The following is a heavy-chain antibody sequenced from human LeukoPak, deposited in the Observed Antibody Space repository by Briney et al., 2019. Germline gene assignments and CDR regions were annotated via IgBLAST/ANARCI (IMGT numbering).Heavy chain of an antibody. CDR3: ARKVVAATPNWFDP. CDR1: GGSISSSNW. Sequence: PSETLSLTCAVSGGSISSSNWWSWVRQPPGKGLEWIGEIYHSGSTNYNPSLQSRVTISVDTSKNQFSLKLSSVTAADTAVYYCARKVVAATPNWFDPWDQGTLVTVSS. CDR2: IYHSGST. V-gene: IGHV4-4*02. J-gene: IGHJ5*02. D-gene: IGHD2-15*01.